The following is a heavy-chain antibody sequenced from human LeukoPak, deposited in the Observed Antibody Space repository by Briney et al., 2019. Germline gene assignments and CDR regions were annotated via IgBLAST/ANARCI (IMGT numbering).Heavy chain of an antibody. CDR3: ARQSSLGIVVVITTFFDY. V-gene: IGHV4-39*01. Sequence: SETLSLTCTVSGGSISSSSYYWGWIRQPPGKGLEWIGSIYYSGSTYYTPSLKSRVTISVDTYKTQFSLELSSVTAADTAVYYCARQSSLGIVVVITTFFDYWGQGTLVTVSS. CDR1: GGSISSSSYY. CDR2: IYYSGST. J-gene: IGHJ4*02. D-gene: IGHD3-22*01.